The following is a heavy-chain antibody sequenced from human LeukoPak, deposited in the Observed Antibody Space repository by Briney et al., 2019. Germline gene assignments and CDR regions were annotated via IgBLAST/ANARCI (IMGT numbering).Heavy chain of an antibody. V-gene: IGHV3-30*18. CDR1: GFALSTSG. Sequence: GGSLRLSCAASGFALSTSGMHWVRQAPAKGLEWVALISYDGRNQSSAYSVNGRVTISRDNSKNTLYLQMNSVTVEDTAVYYCAKDLGGGPGSYYFDFWGQGTLVTVSS. CDR3: AKDLGGGPGSYYFDF. D-gene: IGHD3-10*01. J-gene: IGHJ4*02. CDR2: ISYDGRNQ.